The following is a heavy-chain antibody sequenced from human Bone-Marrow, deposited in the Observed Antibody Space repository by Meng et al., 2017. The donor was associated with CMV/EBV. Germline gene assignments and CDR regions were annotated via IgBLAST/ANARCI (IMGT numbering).Heavy chain of an antibody. J-gene: IGHJ4*02. CDR1: VFTFSSYG. CDR3: AKSSSGSYYAGAGDY. V-gene: IGHV3-33*06. Sequence: GESLKISCAASVFTFSSYGMHWVRQAPGKGLEWVAVIWYDGSNKYYADSVKGRFTISRDNSKNTLYLQMNSLRAEDTAVYYCAKSSSGSYYAGAGDYWGQGTLVTVSS. D-gene: IGHD1-26*01. CDR2: IWYDGSNK.